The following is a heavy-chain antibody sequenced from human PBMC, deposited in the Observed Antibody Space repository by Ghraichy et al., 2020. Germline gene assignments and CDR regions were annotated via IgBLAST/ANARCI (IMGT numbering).Heavy chain of an antibody. CDR3: ASGYYYDSSGSAYGMDV. CDR1: GYTFTGYY. D-gene: IGHD3-22*01. Sequence: ASVKVSCKASGYTFTGYYMHWVRQAPGQGLEWMGRINPNSGGTNYAQKFQGRVTMIRDTSISTAYMELSRLRSDDTAVYYCASGYYYDSSGSAYGMDVWGQGTTVTVSS. CDR2: INPNSGGT. V-gene: IGHV1-2*06. J-gene: IGHJ6*02.